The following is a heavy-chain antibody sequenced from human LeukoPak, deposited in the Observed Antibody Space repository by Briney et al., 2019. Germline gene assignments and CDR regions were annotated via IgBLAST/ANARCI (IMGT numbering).Heavy chain of an antibody. CDR3: ARDRGAVAGQYFDY. J-gene: IGHJ4*02. CDR2: ITSRSQYL. D-gene: IGHD6-19*01. Sequence: GGSLRLSCAASGFSFSYHSMIWVRQAPGKGLEWVSSITSRSQYLYYADSVRGRFTISRDNAKNSLYLQMNSLRAEDTAVYYCARDRGAVAGQYFDYWGQGTLVTVSS. V-gene: IGHV3-21*04. CDR1: GFSFSYHS.